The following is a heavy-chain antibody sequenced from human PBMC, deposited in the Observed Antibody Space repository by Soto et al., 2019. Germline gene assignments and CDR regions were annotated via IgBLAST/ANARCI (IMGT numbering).Heavy chain of an antibody. J-gene: IGHJ6*02. CDR2: IRGFSPYT. V-gene: IGHV3-21*01. D-gene: IGHD3-10*01. Sequence: EVQLVESGGGLVKPGGSLRLSCISSGFTFRTYTMNWVRQAPGKGLEWVSGIRGFSPYTFYAESVKGRFTISRDNAKNSRYLQMNSLRAEGTAVYYCARDRGYDAHDYYYNAMDVWGQGTTVTVSS. CDR1: GFTFRTYT. CDR3: ARDRGYDAHDYYYNAMDV.